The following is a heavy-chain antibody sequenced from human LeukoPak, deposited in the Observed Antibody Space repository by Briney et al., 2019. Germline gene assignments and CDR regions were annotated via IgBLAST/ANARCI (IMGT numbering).Heavy chain of an antibody. CDR3: AVRTTPPDVLRGYRDYYGMDV. V-gene: IGHV1-46*01. J-gene: IGHJ6*02. D-gene: IGHD3-3*01. CDR1: EYTFTSYY. Sequence: GASVKVSCKASEYTFTSYYMHWVRQAPGQGLEWMGIINPSGGSTSYAQKFQGRVTMTRDTATRIVYMELSSLRSEDTAVYYCAVRTTPPDVLRGYRDYYGMDVWGQGTTLIVSS. CDR2: INPSGGST.